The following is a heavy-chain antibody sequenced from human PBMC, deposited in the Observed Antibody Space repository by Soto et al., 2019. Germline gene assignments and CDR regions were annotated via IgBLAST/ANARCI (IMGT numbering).Heavy chain of an antibody. CDR2: INHSGST. V-gene: IGHV4-34*01. CDR1: GGSFSGYY. CDR3: ARVKGYSYARTALNAFDI. Sequence: QVQLQQWGAGLLKPSETLSLTCAVYGGSFSGYYWSWIRQPPGKGLEWIGEINHSGSTNYNPSLKRRVHISVDTSKNQCSLKLSSVTAADTAVYYCARVKGYSYARTALNAFDIWGQGTMVTVSS. J-gene: IGHJ3*02. D-gene: IGHD5-18*01.